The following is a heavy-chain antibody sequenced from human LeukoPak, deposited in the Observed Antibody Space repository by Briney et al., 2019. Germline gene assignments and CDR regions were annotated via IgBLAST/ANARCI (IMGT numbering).Heavy chain of an antibody. CDR1: GGSISSYY. V-gene: IGHV4-59*01. J-gene: IGHJ3*02. D-gene: IGHD1-26*01. Sequence: SETLSLTCTVSGGSISSYYWSWIRHPPGKGLEWIGYIYYSGSTNYNPYLKSRVTISVDTSKNQFSLKLSSVTAADTAVYCCAREVGATADGAFDIWGQGTMVTVSS. CDR2: IYYSGST. CDR3: AREVGATADGAFDI.